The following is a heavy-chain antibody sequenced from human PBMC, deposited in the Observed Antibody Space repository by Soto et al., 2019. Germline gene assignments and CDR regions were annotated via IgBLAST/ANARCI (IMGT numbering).Heavy chain of an antibody. J-gene: IGHJ3*02. D-gene: IGHD3-3*01. Sequence: TSETLSLICTVSGGSISSGGYYWSWIRQHPGKGLEWIGYIYYSGSTYYNPSLKSRVTISVDTSKNQFSLKLSSVTAADSAVYYCAREWNEGYDFWSGYYDPDAFDIWGQGTMVTVSS. CDR2: IYYSGST. CDR1: GGSISSGGYY. CDR3: AREWNEGYDFWSGYYDPDAFDI. V-gene: IGHV4-31*03.